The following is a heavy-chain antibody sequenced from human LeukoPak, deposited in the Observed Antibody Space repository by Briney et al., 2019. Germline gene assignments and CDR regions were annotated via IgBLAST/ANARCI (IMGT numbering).Heavy chain of an antibody. CDR2: IRSKAYGGTK. D-gene: IGHD5-18*01. Sequence: GRSLRLSCTASGFTFGDHAMSWVRQAPGKGLEWVGFIRSKAYGGTKEYAATVKGRFIIARDDSKSIAYLQMSSLKTEGTAVYYCSRGPIQLWRYSGMDVWGQGTTVIVSS. J-gene: IGHJ6*02. CDR3: SRGPIQLWRYSGMDV. V-gene: IGHV3-49*04. CDR1: GFTFGDHA.